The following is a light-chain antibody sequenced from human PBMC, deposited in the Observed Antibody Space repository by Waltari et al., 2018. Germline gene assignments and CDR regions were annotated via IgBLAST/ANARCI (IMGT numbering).Light chain of an antibody. CDR3: AAWDDSLSNFV. CDR1: SSNIGGTY. J-gene: IGLJ1*01. V-gene: IGLV1-47*01. CDR2: KSN. Sequence: QSVLTQPPSATGTPGQKVTISCSGGSSNIGGTYVYLYQQLPGTAPKLLTYKSNQRPSGVPDRFSGSKSGTSASLAISGLRSEDEGHYYCAAWDDSLSNFVFGTGTKVTVL.